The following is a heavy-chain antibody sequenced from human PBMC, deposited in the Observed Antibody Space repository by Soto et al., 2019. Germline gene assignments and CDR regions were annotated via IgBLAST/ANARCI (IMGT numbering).Heavy chain of an antibody. D-gene: IGHD2-15*01. CDR2: IIPIFGTA. CDR3: ARDGALPKGYCSGGSCPPGYYFDY. Sequence: ASVKVSCKASGGSFSSHAISWVRQAPGQGLEWMGGIIPIFGTANYAQKFQGRVTITADKSTSTAYMELSSLRSEDTAVYYCARDGALPKGYCSGGSCPPGYYFDYWGQGTLVTVSS. V-gene: IGHV1-69*06. CDR1: GGSFSSHA. J-gene: IGHJ4*02.